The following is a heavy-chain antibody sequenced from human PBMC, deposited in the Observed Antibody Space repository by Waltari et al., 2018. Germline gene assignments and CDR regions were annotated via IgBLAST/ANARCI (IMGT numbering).Heavy chain of an antibody. D-gene: IGHD3-22*01. J-gene: IGHJ3*02. CDR1: GFTLSKYW. CDR3: VRDQWFAFDI. Sequence: VQLVESGGGLVQPGGSRRLSCPAAGFTLSKYWLGWVRQAPGKGLEWVANIMTDGREEYYVDSVRGRFTISRDNAKNSLYLQMNSLRPEDTAVYYCVRDQWFAFDIWGQGTMVTVSS. V-gene: IGHV3-7*01. CDR2: IMTDGREE.